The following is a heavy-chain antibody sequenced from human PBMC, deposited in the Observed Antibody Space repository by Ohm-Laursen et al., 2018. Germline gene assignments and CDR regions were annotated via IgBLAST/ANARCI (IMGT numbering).Heavy chain of an antibody. CDR3: AKDRNRWAAGSNDF. D-gene: IGHD1-1*01. Sequence: SLRLSCTASGFTFSSYGMHWVRPAPGKGLEWVAVISYDGSNKYYADSVKGRFTISRDNAKNSLSLQMNSLRTEDTALYYCAKDRNRWAAGSNDFWGQGTLVTVSS. J-gene: IGHJ4*02. CDR1: GFTFSSYG. CDR2: ISYDGSNK. V-gene: IGHV3-30*18.